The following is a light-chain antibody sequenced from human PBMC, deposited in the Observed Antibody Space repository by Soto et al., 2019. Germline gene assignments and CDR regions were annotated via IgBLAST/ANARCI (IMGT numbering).Light chain of an antibody. J-gene: IGKJ1*01. CDR3: QNYNRAPCT. Sequence: DIQMTQSPSSLSASVGDRVTITCRASEDISNYLAWYQQKPGKVPKLLIYGACTLQSGVPSRFSGSGSGTDFTLTISSLQTEDVASYYCQNYNRAPCTFGEGTKVESK. CDR1: EDISNY. V-gene: IGKV1-27*01. CDR2: GAC.